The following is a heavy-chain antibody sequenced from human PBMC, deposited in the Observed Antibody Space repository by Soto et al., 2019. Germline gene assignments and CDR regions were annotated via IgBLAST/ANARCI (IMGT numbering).Heavy chain of an antibody. V-gene: IGHV3-33*01. CDR3: ARDVLVAGTPGDKLIDY. CDR1: GFTFSSYG. CDR2: IWYDGSNK. J-gene: IGHJ4*02. Sequence: GGSLRLSCAASGFTFSSYGMHWVRQAPGKGLEWVAVIWYDGSNKYYADSVKGRFTISRDNSKNTLYLQMNSLRAEDTAVYYCARDVLVAGTPGDKLIDYWGQGTLVTVSS. D-gene: IGHD6-19*01.